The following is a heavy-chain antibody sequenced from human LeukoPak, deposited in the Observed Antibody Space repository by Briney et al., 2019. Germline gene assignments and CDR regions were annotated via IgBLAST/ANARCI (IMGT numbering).Heavy chain of an antibody. CDR2: ITSSGGTT. J-gene: IGHJ4*02. CDR3: ARRGGSSWSSFDY. V-gene: IGHV3-23*01. CDR1: EFTFSNYA. Sequence: GGSLRLSCAASEFTFSNYAMSWVRRAPGKGLEWVSSITSSGGTTYYADSVKGRFTISRDNSKNTLYLQVNSLRAEDTAVYYCARRGGSSWSSFDYWGQGTLVTVSS. D-gene: IGHD6-13*01.